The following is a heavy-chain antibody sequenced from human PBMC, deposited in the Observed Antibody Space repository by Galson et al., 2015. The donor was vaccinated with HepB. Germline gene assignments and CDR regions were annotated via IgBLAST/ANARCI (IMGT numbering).Heavy chain of an antibody. D-gene: IGHD3/OR15-3a*01. J-gene: IGHJ4*02. CDR1: GFTFSSYA. Sequence: SLRLSCAASGFTFSSYAMHWVRQAPGKGLEWVAVISYDGSNKYYADSVKGRFTISRDNSKNTLYLQMNSLRDEDTAVYYCARERGDWLFTEFDYWGQGTLVTVSS. V-gene: IGHV3-30-3*01. CDR3: ARERGDWLFTEFDY. CDR2: ISYDGSNK.